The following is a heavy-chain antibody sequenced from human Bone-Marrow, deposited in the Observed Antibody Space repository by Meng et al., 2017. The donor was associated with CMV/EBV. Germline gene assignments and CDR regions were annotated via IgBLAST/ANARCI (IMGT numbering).Heavy chain of an antibody. CDR3: AKAIEYCSSTSCYALLVY. J-gene: IGHJ4*02. CDR2: ISWNSGSI. D-gene: IGHD2-2*01. Sequence: SLKISCAASGFTFDDYAMHWVRQAPGKGLEWVSGISWNSGSIGYADSVKGRFTISRDNAKNSLYLQMNSLRAEDTALYYCAKAIEYCSSTSCYALLVYWGQGTLVTVSS. V-gene: IGHV3-9*01. CDR1: GFTFDDYA.